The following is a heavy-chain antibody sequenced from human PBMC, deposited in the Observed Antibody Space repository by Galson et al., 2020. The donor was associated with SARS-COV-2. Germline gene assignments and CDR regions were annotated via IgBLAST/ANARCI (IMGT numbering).Heavy chain of an antibody. CDR3: ARERGRIPYGMDV. V-gene: IGHV3-48*03. J-gene: IGHJ6*02. CDR2: ISSSGSTI. D-gene: IGHD3-10*01. Sequence: GGSLRLSCAASGFTFSSYEMNWVRQAPGKGLEWVSYISSSGSTIYYADSVKGRFTISRDNTKNSLYLQMNSLRAEDTAVYYCARERGRIPYGMDVWGQGTTVTVSS. CDR1: GFTFSSYE.